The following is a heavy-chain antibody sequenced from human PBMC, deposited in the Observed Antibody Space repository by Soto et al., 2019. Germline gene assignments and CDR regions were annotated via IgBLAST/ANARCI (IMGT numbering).Heavy chain of an antibody. CDR1: GFTFSSYA. V-gene: IGHV3-23*01. D-gene: IGHD6-19*01. J-gene: IGHJ4*02. CDR3: AKTVPGTKY. Sequence: GGSLRLSCAASGFTFSSYAMSWVRQAPGKGLEWVSGISGSGDSIYYADSVKGRFTISRDNSKNTLYLQMNSLGAEDTAVYYCAKTVPGTKYWGQGTLVTVSS. CDR2: ISGSGDSI.